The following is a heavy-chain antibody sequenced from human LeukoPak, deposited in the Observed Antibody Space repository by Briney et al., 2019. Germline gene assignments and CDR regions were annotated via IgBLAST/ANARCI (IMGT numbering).Heavy chain of an antibody. Sequence: ASVKVSCTVSEYPLTELSMHWVRQAPGKGLEWLGGFDPEDGEIIYAQKFQGRVTMSDDTSTDTAYMELGSLRSDDTAVYYCAADRGDYSGSYWTAFDIWGQETMVTVSS. J-gene: IGHJ3*02. CDR3: AADRGDYSGSYWTAFDI. D-gene: IGHD1-26*01. V-gene: IGHV1-24*01. CDR1: EYPLTELS. CDR2: FDPEDGEI.